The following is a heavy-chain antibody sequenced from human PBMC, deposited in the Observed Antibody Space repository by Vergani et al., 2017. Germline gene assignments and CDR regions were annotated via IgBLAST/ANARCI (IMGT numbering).Heavy chain of an antibody. D-gene: IGHD2-2*01. CDR1: GFTVSSNY. J-gene: IGHJ6*02. CDR2: IYSGGST. Sequence: EVQLVESGGGLVQPGGSLRLSCAASGFTVSSNYMSWVRQAPGKGLEWVSVIYSGGSTYYADSVKGRFTISRDNSKNTLYLQMNSLRAEDTAVYYCAKGHCSSTSCYSYYYYYGMDVWGQGTTVTVSS. V-gene: IGHV3-66*01. CDR3: AKGHCSSTSCYSYYYYYGMDV.